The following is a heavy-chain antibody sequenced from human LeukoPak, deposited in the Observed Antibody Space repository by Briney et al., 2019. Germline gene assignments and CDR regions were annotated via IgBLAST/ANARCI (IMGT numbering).Heavy chain of an antibody. Sequence: GESLKISCQGSGYSFTSYWIGWVRQMPGKGLEWLGIISPTDSDIRYSPSFQGQVTISVDKSFRTAYLQWSSLKASDTAIYYCARQDLRGVGFDYWGQGTLVTVSS. V-gene: IGHV5-51*01. CDR1: GYSFTSYW. CDR3: ARQDLRGVGFDY. CDR2: ISPTDSDI. J-gene: IGHJ4*02. D-gene: IGHD3-3*01.